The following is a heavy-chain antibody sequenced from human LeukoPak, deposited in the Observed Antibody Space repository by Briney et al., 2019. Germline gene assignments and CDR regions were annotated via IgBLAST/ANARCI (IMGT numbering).Heavy chain of an antibody. Sequence: SETLSLTCTVSGGSISSSSYYWGWIRQPPGKGLEWIGSIYYSGSTYYNPSLKSRVTISVDTSKNQFSLKLSSVTAADTAVYYCARRYVLRYFDWLPYYGMDGWGQGTTVTVSS. D-gene: IGHD3-9*01. CDR3: ARRYVLRYFDWLPYYGMDG. CDR1: GGSISSSSYY. V-gene: IGHV4-39*01. CDR2: IYYSGST. J-gene: IGHJ6*02.